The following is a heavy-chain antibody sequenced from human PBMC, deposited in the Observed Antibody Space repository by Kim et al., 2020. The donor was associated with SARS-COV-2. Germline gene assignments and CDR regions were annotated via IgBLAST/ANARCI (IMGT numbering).Heavy chain of an antibody. CDR3: ARDPPRYYYGSGSLDY. J-gene: IGHJ4*02. CDR2: ISSSGSTI. Sequence: GGSLRLSCAASGFTFSSYEMNWVRQAPGKGLEWVSYISSSGSTIYYADSVKGRFTISRDNAKNSLYLQMNSLRAEDTAVYYCARDPPRYYYGSGSLDYWGKGTLVTVSS. V-gene: IGHV3-48*03. D-gene: IGHD3-10*01. CDR1: GFTFSSYE.